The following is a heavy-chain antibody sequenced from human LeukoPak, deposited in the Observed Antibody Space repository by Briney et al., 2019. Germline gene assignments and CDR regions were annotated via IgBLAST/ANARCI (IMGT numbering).Heavy chain of an antibody. J-gene: IGHJ1*01. V-gene: IGHV1-46*01. Sequence: ASVTVSCKASGYTFTNYYVHWVRQAPGQGLEWMGIIKPSGGGTSYALKFQGRVTMTRDTSTSTAYMGLSSLRSEDTAVYYCARDHFDSSGYYYLLGYFEHWGQGTLVTVSS. CDR2: IKPSGGGT. CDR1: GYTFTNYY. CDR3: ARDHFDSSGYYYLLGYFEH. D-gene: IGHD3-22*01.